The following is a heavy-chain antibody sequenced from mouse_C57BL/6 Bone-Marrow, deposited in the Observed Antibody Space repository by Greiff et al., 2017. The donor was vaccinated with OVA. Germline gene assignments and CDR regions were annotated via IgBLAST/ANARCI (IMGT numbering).Heavy chain of an antibody. CDR2: IDPENGDT. D-gene: IGHD1-1*01. V-gene: IGHV14-4*01. J-gene: IGHJ2*01. CDR1: GFNIKDDY. Sequence: VQLQQSGAELVRPGASVKLSCTASGFNIKDDYMHWVKQRPEQGLEWIGWIDPENGDTEYASKFQGKATITADTASNTAYVQLSSLTSEDNAVYYCTTSYYGYWGQGTTLTVSS. CDR3: TTSYYGY.